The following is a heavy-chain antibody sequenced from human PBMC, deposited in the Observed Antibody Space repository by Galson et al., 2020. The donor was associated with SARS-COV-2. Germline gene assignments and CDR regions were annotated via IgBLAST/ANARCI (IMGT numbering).Heavy chain of an antibody. CDR3: ARVGDCRGGSCYGAEYFQH. CDR1: GFTFSDSF. Sequence: NSGGSLRLSCAASGFTFSDSFMSWVRQAPGKGLEWVSYISSSGSYINYADSVKGRFTISRDNAKNSLNLQMNSLRVEDTAVYYCARVGDCRGGSCYGAEYFQHWGQGTLVTVSS. CDR2: ISSSGSYI. D-gene: IGHD2-15*01. J-gene: IGHJ1*01. V-gene: IGHV3-11*04.